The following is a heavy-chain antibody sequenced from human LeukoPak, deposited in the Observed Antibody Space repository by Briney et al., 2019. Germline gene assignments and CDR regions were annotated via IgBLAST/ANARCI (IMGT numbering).Heavy chain of an antibody. Sequence: GGSLRLSCAASGFTFSTYWMSWARQAPGKGLEWVASIKQDGSDRYYVDSVKGRFTISRDNSKNTLYLQMNSLRAEDTAVYYCARDRLQQLGPFDYWGQGTLVTVSS. V-gene: IGHV3-7*01. J-gene: IGHJ4*02. CDR1: GFTFSTYW. CDR2: IKQDGSDR. CDR3: ARDRLQQLGPFDY. D-gene: IGHD6-13*01.